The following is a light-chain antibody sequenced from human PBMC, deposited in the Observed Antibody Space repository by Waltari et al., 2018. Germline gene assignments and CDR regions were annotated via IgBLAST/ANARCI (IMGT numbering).Light chain of an antibody. CDR2: AAS. CDR3: QNHERLPAT. Sequence: EIVLTQSPGTLSLSPGERATLSCRASQSIGRYLVWYQQKPGPAPRLLIYAASSRATGIPDRFSGSGYGTDFSLTISRLEPEDFAVYYGQNHERLPATFGQGTKVEIK. J-gene: IGKJ1*01. CDR1: QSIGRY. V-gene: IGKV3-20*01.